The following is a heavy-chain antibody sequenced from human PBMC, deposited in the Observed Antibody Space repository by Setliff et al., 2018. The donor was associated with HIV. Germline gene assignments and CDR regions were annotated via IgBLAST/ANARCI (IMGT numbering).Heavy chain of an antibody. D-gene: IGHD6-13*01. Sequence: SETLSLTCAVYGGSFSGYYWSWIRQPPGKGLEWIGNIGNIYYGGTTYYNPSLKGRITISVFTSSQQLSLTLTSVTPADTAVYYCARLRAAGTVHYFDPWGQGTQVTVSS. CDR1: GGSFSGYY. CDR3: ARLRAAGTVHYFDP. J-gene: IGHJ5*02. V-gene: IGHV4-34*01. CDR2: IYYGGTT.